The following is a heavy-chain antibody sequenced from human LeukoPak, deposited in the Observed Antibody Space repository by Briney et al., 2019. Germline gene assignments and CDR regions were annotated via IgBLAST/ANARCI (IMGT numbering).Heavy chain of an antibody. Sequence: GGSLRLSCAASEFTVSSNYMSWVRQAPGKGLEWVSVIYNSGATYYADSVKGRFTISRDNPKKTLYLQMNSLRAEDTAVYYCAREGGLGYCSTTSCALRYWGQGTLVTVSS. CDR2: IYNSGAT. CDR3: AREGGLGYCSTTSCALRY. V-gene: IGHV3-66*03. J-gene: IGHJ4*02. CDR1: EFTVSSNY. D-gene: IGHD2-2*01.